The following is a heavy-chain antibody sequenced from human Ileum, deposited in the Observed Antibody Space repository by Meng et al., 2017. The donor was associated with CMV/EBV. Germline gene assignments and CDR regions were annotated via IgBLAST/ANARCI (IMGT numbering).Heavy chain of an antibody. J-gene: IGHJ6*02. CDR2: ISAYNGNT. V-gene: IGHV1-18*01. CDR1: GYTFTSYG. Sequence: ASVKVSCKASGYTFTSYGINWVRQAPGQGLEWMGWISAYNGNTNYAQKLQGRVTMTTDTSTSTAYMELRSLRSDDTAVYYCARDIAVVPYYYYGMDVWGQGTMVTVSS. D-gene: IGHD6-19*01. CDR3: ARDIAVVPYYYYGMDV.